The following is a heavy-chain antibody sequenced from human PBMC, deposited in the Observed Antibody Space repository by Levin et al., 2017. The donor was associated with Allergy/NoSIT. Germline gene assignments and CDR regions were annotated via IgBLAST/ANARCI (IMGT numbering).Heavy chain of an antibody. J-gene: IGHJ6*02. CDR3: ARGRGTVAWGLSYGMDF. D-gene: IGHD4-23*01. Sequence: ASVKVSCKASEYTFTAYYMHWVRQAPGQGLEWMGWINPTSGGTNYARDFQGRVTLTRDPSINTAYMELSRLTSDDTAVYYCARGRGTVAWGLSYGMDFWGQGTTVAVSS. CDR1: EYTFTAYY. CDR2: INPTSGGT. V-gene: IGHV1-2*02.